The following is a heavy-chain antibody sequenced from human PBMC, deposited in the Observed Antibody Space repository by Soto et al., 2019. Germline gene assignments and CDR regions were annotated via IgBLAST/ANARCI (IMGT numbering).Heavy chain of an antibody. CDR2: INSDGSST. Sequence: PVGSLRLSCAASGFTFSSYWMHWVRQAPGKGLVWVSRINSDGSSTSYADSVKGRFTISRDNAKNTLYLQMNSLRAEDTAVYYCAREDSIIIPAVSDFWGQGTLVTVSS. CDR3: AREDSIIIPAVSDF. D-gene: IGHD2-2*01. V-gene: IGHV3-74*01. CDR1: GFTFSSYW. J-gene: IGHJ4*02.